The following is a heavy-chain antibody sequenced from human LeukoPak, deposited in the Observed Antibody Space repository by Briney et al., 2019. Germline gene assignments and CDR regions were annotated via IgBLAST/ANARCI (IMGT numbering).Heavy chain of an antibody. J-gene: IGHJ4*02. CDR3: ARSRSGYYGDVDY. CDR2: IYYSGST. V-gene: IGHV4-31*03. D-gene: IGHD3-3*01. CDR1: GVSISSGGYY. Sequence: NPPETLSLTCTVSGVSISSGGYYWGWLRQHPGKGLEWIGHIYYSGSTYYNPSLKSRVTISVDTSKNQFSLKLSSVTAADTAVYYCARSRSGYYGDVDYWGQGTLVTVSS.